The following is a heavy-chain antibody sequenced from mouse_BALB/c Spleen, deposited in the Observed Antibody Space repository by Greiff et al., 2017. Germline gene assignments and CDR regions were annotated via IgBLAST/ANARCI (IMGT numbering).Heavy chain of an antibody. CDR3: ARSGSSYWYFDV. J-gene: IGHJ1*01. CDR2: ISSGGGST. Sequence: EVQGVESGGGLVKPGGSLKLSCAASGFTFSSYAMSWVRQTPEKRLEWVAYISSGGGSTYYPDTVKGRFTISRDNAKNTLYLQMSSLKSEDTAMYYCARSGSSYWYFDVWGAGTTVTVSS. CDR1: GFTFSSYA. D-gene: IGHD1-1*01. V-gene: IGHV5-12-1*01.